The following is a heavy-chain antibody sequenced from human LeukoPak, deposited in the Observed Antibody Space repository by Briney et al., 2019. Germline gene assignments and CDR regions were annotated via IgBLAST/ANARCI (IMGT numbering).Heavy chain of an antibody. CDR3: ARDASVDTAMAHNWFDP. D-gene: IGHD5-18*01. J-gene: IGHJ5*02. V-gene: IGHV1-46*01. CDR2: INPRGGST. Sequence: ASVKVSCKASGYTFTSYYMHWVRQAPGQGLEWMGIINPRGGSTSYAQKFQGRVTMTRDTSTSTVYMELSSLRSEDTAVYYCARDASVDTAMAHNWFDPWGQGTLATVSS. CDR1: GYTFTSYY.